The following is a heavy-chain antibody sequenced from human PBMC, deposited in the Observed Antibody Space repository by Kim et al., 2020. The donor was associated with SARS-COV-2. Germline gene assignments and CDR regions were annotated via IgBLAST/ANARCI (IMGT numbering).Heavy chain of an antibody. Sequence: GGSLRLSCAASGFTFSGSAMHWVRQASGKGLEWVGRIRSKANSYATAYAASVKGRFTISRDDSKNTAYLQMNSLKTEDTAVYYCTRQGVARDYYYYYGMDVWGQGTTVTVSS. V-gene: IGHV3-73*01. CDR2: IRSKANSYAT. J-gene: IGHJ6*02. CDR3: TRQGVARDYYYYYGMDV. D-gene: IGHD2-15*01. CDR1: GFTFSGSA.